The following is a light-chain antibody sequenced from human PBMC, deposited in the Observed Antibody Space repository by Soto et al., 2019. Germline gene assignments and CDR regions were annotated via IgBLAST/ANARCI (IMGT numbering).Light chain of an antibody. CDR2: EDN. CDR1: SSNIENNY. V-gene: IGLV1-51*02. CDR3: DTWDSSMSGGV. Sequence: QSVLTQPPSVSAAPGQRVTISCSGSSSNIENNYVSWYRQLPGTAPNLLIYEDNKRPSGIPDRFSGSKSGTSATLGITGLETGDEADYYCDTWDSSMSGGVFGTGNKVTVL. J-gene: IGLJ1*01.